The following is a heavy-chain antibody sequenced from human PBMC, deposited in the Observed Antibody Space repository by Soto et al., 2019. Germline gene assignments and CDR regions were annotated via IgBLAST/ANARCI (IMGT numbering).Heavy chain of an antibody. CDR1: GGTFSSYA. CDR3: ASPGVYGRYYYYGMDV. Sequence: QVQLVQSGAEVKKPGSSVKVSCKASGGTFSSYAISWVRQAPGQGLEWMGGIIPIFGTANYAQKFQGRVTITADESTSTAYMELGSLGSEDTAVYYCASPGVYGRYYYYGMDVWGQGTTVTVSS. D-gene: IGHD2-8*01. V-gene: IGHV1-69*12. CDR2: IIPIFGTA. J-gene: IGHJ6*02.